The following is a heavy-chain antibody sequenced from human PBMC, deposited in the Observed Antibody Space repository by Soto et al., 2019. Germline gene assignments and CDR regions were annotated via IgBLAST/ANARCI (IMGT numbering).Heavy chain of an antibody. CDR3: ARRSTIFGGGSGAYYYYGMDV. Sequence: GESLKISCTGSGYSFTSYWIGWVRQMREQGLGWRGIIYPGDSDTRYSPSFQGQVTISADTSISTAYLQWSSLRASDTPMHYWARRSTIFGGGSGAYYYYGMDVWGQGTTVTVSS. J-gene: IGHJ6*02. CDR1: GYSFTSYW. CDR2: IYPGDSDT. D-gene: IGHD3-3*01. V-gene: IGHV5-51*01.